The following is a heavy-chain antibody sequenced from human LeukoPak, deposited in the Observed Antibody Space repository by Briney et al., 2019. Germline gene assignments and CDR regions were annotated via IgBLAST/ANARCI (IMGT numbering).Heavy chain of an antibody. CDR3: ARVDSSGWYWFDP. CDR1: GGSISSYY. D-gene: IGHD6-19*01. CDR2: IYYSGST. J-gene: IGHJ5*02. V-gene: IGHV4-59*01. Sequence: SETLSLTCTVSGGSISSYYWSWIRQPPGKGLEWIGYIYYSGSTNYNPSLKSRVTISVDTSKNQFSLKLSSVTAADTAVYYCARVDSSGWYWFDPWGQGTLVTVSS.